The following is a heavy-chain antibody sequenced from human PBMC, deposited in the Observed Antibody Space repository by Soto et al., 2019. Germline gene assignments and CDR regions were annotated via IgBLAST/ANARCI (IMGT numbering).Heavy chain of an antibody. J-gene: IGHJ4*02. CDR3: ARTPKSSPYYFDY. Sequence: QVQLVESGGGVVQPGRSLRLSCAASGFTFSNYGMHWVRQAPGKGLEWVAVIWYDGSNKYYADSVMGRFTISRDSSKNTLYLQMNSLRVEDTAVYYCARTPKSSPYYFDYWGQGTLVTVSS. CDR1: GFTFSNYG. V-gene: IGHV3-33*01. CDR2: IWYDGSNK.